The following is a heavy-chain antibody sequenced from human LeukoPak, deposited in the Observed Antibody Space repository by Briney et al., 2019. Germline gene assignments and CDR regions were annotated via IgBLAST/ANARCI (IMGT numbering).Heavy chain of an antibody. CDR2: IIPIFGIA. CDR1: GGTFSSYA. Sequence: SVKVSCKASGGTFSSYAISWVRQAPGQGLEWMGRIIPIFGIANYAQKFQGRVTITADKSTGTAYMELSSLRSADTAVYYCARGYCSSTSCYSSGMDVWGQGTTVTVSS. J-gene: IGHJ6*02. V-gene: IGHV1-69*04. CDR3: ARGYCSSTSCYSSGMDV. D-gene: IGHD2-2*01.